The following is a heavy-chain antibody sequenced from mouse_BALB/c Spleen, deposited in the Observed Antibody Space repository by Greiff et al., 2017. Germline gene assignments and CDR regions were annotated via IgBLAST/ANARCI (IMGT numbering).Heavy chain of an antibody. D-gene: IGHD1-1*01. Sequence: EVKVMESGGGLVKPGGSLKLSCASSGFTFSSYAMSWVRQTPEKRLEWVASISSGGSTYYPDSVKGRFTISRDNARNILYMQMSSLRSEDTAVYYCARGTTVVDYYAMDYWGQGTSVTVSS. CDR2: ISSGGST. J-gene: IGHJ4*01. CDR3: ARGTTVVDYYAMDY. V-gene: IGHV5-6-5*01. CDR1: GFTFSSYA.